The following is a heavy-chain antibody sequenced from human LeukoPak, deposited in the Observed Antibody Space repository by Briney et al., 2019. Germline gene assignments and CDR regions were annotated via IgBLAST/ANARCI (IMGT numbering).Heavy chain of an antibody. CDR1: GFTFSSYS. CDR3: ARDPTDYCSSTGCHEVP. CDR2: ISSSSSYI. V-gene: IGHV3-21*01. J-gene: IGHJ5*02. D-gene: IGHD2-2*01. Sequence: PGGSLRLSCTASGFTFSSYSMNRVRQAPGKGLEWVSSISSSSSYIYYADSVKGRFTISRDNAKNSLYLQMNSLRAEDTAVYYCARDPTDYCSSTGCHEVPWGQGTLVTVSS.